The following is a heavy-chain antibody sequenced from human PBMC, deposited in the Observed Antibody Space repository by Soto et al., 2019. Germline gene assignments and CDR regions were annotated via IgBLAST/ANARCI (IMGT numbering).Heavy chain of an antibody. J-gene: IGHJ4*02. CDR3: AREARYYYDSSGYYGY. Sequence: SEALSLTCTVSGGSISSGDYYWSWIRQPPGKGLEWIGYIYYSGSTYYNPSLKSRVTISVDTSKNQFSLKLSSVTAADTAVYYCAREARYYYDSSGYYGYWGQGTLVTVSS. V-gene: IGHV4-30-4*01. CDR1: GGSISSGDYY. D-gene: IGHD3-22*01. CDR2: IYYSGST.